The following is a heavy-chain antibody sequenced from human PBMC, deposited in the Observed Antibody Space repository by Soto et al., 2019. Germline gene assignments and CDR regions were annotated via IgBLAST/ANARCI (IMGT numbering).Heavy chain of an antibody. D-gene: IGHD6-13*01. CDR1: GGSISSSSYY. V-gene: IGHV4-39*02. CDR3: AREGGSSWSNFDY. Sequence: SETLSLTCTVSGGSISSSSYYWGWIRQPPGKGLEWIGSIYYSGSTYYNPSLKSRVTISVDTSKNQFSLKLSSVTAADTAVYYCAREGGSSWSNFDYWGQGTLVTVSS. J-gene: IGHJ4*02. CDR2: IYYSGST.